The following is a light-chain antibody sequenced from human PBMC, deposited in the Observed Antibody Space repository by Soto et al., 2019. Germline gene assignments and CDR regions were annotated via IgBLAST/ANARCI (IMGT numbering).Light chain of an antibody. CDR3: HQFYRYPWT. Sequence: DIQMTPSPSTLSASVGDRVTITCRASQSVDTCLAWSQQKPGKAPHLLIYKASCLETGFPSRFSGSGSVTEFTLTISSLQPDDFATYYCHQFYRYPWTFDQGPKVEIK. CDR1: QSVDTC. CDR2: KAS. V-gene: IGKV1-5*03. J-gene: IGKJ1*01.